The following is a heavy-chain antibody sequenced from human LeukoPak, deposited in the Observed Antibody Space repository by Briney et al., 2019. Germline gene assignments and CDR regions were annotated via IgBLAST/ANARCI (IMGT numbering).Heavy chain of an antibody. Sequence: GGSLRLSCAASGFTFGSYSMNWVRQAPGEGLEWVSSISSGSSYSYYADSVRGRFTLSRDNAKNSLYLQMNTLRAEDTALYYCAREVRHYCSGGSCYSHYYYYYMDVWGKGTTVTVSS. CDR2: ISSGSSYS. CDR3: AREVRHYCSGGSCYSHYYYYYMDV. D-gene: IGHD2-15*01. V-gene: IGHV3-21*04. CDR1: GFTFGSYS. J-gene: IGHJ6*03.